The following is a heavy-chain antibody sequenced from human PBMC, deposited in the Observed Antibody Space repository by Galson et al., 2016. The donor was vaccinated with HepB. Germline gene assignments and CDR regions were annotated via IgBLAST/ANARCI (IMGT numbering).Heavy chain of an antibody. CDR2: IQNSGENT. CDR1: GFTFRNYG. Sequence: SLRLSCAVSGFTFRNYGMAWVRQAPGEGLEWVSSIQNSGENTHYADSVKGRFTISRENSRNTLYLQMNSLRVEDTAVYYCASQLWNTDYWGQGTRVIVSS. CDR3: ASQLWNTDY. D-gene: IGHD1/OR15-1a*01. V-gene: IGHV3-23*01. J-gene: IGHJ4*02.